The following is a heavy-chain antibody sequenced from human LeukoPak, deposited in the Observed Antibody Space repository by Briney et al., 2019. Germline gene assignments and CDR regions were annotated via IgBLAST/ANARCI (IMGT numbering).Heavy chain of an antibody. Sequence: GESLKISCKGSGYSFTSYWIGWVRQMPGKGLEWMGIIYPGDSDIRYSPSFQGQVTISADKSISTAYLQWSSLKASDTAMYYCARVIAVAGRGNWFDPWGQGTLVTVSS. J-gene: IGHJ5*02. CDR3: ARVIAVAGRGNWFDP. D-gene: IGHD6-19*01. CDR2: IYPGDSDI. CDR1: GYSFTSYW. V-gene: IGHV5-51*01.